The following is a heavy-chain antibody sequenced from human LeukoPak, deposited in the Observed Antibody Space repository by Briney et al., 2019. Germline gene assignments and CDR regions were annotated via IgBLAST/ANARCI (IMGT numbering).Heavy chain of an antibody. Sequence: SETLSLTCAVYRGSFRGYYWSSIRQPPGEGLEWIGEINHSGSTNYNPSLKSRVTISVDTSKNQFSLKLSSVTAADTAVYYCASRGIVATDVRYWGQGTLVTVSS. CDR2: INHSGST. CDR1: RGSFRGYY. CDR3: ASRGIVATDVRY. D-gene: IGHD5-12*01. J-gene: IGHJ4*02. V-gene: IGHV4-34*01.